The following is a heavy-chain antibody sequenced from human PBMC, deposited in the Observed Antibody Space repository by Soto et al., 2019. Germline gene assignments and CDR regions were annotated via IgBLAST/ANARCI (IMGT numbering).Heavy chain of an antibody. V-gene: IGHV3-11*01. CDR2: FSNSGSTM. D-gene: IGHD3-22*01. CDR1: GFTVCVYY. Sequence: GSLRLSCAASGFTVCVYYMSWIRQAPGKGLEWVSYFSNSGSTMFHADSVKGRFTISRDNAKNSVYLHMHSLRAEDTAVYYCARDAGSGDHDSGYHYAFDYWGQGTLVTVSS. J-gene: IGHJ4*02. CDR3: ARDAGSGDHDSGYHYAFDY.